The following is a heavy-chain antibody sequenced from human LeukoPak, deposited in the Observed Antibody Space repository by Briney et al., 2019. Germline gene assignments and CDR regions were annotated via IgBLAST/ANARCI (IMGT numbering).Heavy chain of an antibody. CDR1: GFTFSNYW. V-gene: IGHV3-7*03. J-gene: IGHJ4*02. D-gene: IGHD6-6*01. CDR3: ARDDYSSSDY. CDR2: ISQDGSGK. Sequence: PGGSLRLSCGASGFTFSNYWMSWVRQAPGKGLEWVINISQDGSGKNYADSVEGRFTISRDNAKNSLYLQMNSLRAEDTAVYYCARDDYSSSDYWGQGTLVTVSS.